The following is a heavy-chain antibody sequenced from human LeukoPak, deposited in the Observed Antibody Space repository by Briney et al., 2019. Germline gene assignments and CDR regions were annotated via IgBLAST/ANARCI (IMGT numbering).Heavy chain of an antibody. V-gene: IGHV3-7*01. J-gene: IGHJ6*02. CDR1: GFTFSNYW. CDR2: IKHDASEK. CDR3: ARDSPFYGMDV. Sequence: GGSLRLSCAASGFTFSNYWMTWVRQAPGKGLEWVANIKHDASEKYYVDSVKGRFTISRDNAKNSLYLQMNSLRAEDTAVYYCARDSPFYGMDVWGQGTTVTVSS.